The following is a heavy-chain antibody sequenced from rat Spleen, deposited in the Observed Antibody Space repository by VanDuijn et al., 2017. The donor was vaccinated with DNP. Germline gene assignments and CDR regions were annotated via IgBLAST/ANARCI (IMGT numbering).Heavy chain of an antibody. CDR2: INPDGAST. CDR1: GFTFKTYW. V-gene: IGHV5-58*01. CDR3: TTDIDYFHY. Sequence: EVQLVETGGGLVQPGRSLKLSCVASGFTFKTYWMFWVRQAPGKGLEWVASINPDGASTYYLDSVKGRFTISRDNAENTVYPQMNSLRSEDTATYYCTTDIDYFHYWGQGVMVTVSS. J-gene: IGHJ2*01.